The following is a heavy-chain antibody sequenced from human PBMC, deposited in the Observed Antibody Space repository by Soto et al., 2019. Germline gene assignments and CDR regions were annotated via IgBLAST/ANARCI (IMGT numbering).Heavy chain of an antibody. J-gene: IGHJ6*03. CDR1: GYSFTNYG. CDR2: ISGFNGNT. V-gene: IGHV1-18*01. D-gene: IGHD6-19*01. CDR3: ARDRGVAPPVAGNTHYYYYMDV. Sequence: QDPLVQSGAEVKKPGASVTVSCKASGYSFTNYGITWVRQAPGQGLEWMGWISGFNGNTHYAQKLQGRVTMTTDASTSTAYMELRCLGSDDTTVYYCARDRGVAPPVAGNTHYYYYMDVWGKGTTVTVSS.